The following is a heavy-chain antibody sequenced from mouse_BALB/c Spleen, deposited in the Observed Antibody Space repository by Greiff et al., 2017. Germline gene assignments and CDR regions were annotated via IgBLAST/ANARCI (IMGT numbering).Heavy chain of an antibody. J-gene: IGHJ4*01. V-gene: IGHV1S137*01. Sequence: QVQLQQSGAELVRPGVSVKISCKGSGYTFTDYAMHWVNQSHAKSLEWIGVISTYYGDASYNQKFKGKATMTVDKSSSTAYMELARLTSEDSAIYYCARNYGHAMDYWGQGTSVTVSA. CDR2: ISTYYGDA. CDR1: GYTFTDYA. D-gene: IGHD1-2*01. CDR3: ARNYGHAMDY.